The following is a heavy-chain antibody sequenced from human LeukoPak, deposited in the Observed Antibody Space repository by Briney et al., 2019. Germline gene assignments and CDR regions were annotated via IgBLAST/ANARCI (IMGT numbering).Heavy chain of an antibody. V-gene: IGHV4-30-2*01. CDR1: GGSISSGGYY. Sequence: PSQTLSLTCTVSGGSISSGGYYWSWIRQPPGKGLEWIGYIYHSESTYYNPSLKSRVTISVDRSKNQFSLKLSSVTAADTAVYYCARLRYCSSTSCLYYFDYWGQGTLVTVSS. J-gene: IGHJ4*02. CDR2: IYHSEST. CDR3: ARLRYCSSTSCLYYFDY. D-gene: IGHD2-2*01.